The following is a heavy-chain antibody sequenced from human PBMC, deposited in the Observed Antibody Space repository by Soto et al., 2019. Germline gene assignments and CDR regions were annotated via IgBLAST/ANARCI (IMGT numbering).Heavy chain of an antibody. V-gene: IGHV3-23*01. Sequence: EVQLLESGGGLVQPGGSLRLSSAASGFTFSSYAMSWVRQAPGKGLEWVSVISGSGGSTYYADSVKGRFTISRDNSKNTLYLQMNSLRAEDTAVYYCAKGRGYCMSTSCYVGSDYWGQGTLVTVSS. CDR3: AKGRGYCMSTSCYVGSDY. CDR2: ISGSGGST. D-gene: IGHD2-2*01. CDR1: GFTFSSYA. J-gene: IGHJ4*02.